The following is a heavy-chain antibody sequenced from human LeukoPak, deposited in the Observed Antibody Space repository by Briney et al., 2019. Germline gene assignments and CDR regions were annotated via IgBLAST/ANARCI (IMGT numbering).Heavy chain of an antibody. CDR2: ISSSRSYI. V-gene: IGHV3-21*06. Sequence: GGSLRLSCTASEFTFSNYIMSWVRQAPGKGLEWVSSISSSRSYIYYGDSVKGRFTISRDNAKNSVFLQMNNLRVEDTAIYYCARRGYHDSSGYDYWGQGTPVTVSS. D-gene: IGHD3-22*01. CDR3: ARRGYHDSSGYDY. CDR1: EFTFSNYI. J-gene: IGHJ4*02.